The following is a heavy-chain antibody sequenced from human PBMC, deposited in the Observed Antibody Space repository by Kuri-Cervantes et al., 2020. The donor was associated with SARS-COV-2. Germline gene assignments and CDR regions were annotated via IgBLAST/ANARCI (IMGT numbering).Heavy chain of an antibody. J-gene: IGHJ5*02. V-gene: IGHV4-39*01. Sequence: SETLSLTCTVSGGSISSSSYYWGWIRQPPGKGLEWIGSIYYSGSTYYNPPLKSRVTISVDTSKNQFSLKLSSVTAADTAVYYCARGESSGWYGYWFDPWGQGTLVTVSS. CDR3: ARGESSGWYGYWFDP. CDR2: IYYSGST. CDR1: GGSISSSSYY. D-gene: IGHD6-19*01.